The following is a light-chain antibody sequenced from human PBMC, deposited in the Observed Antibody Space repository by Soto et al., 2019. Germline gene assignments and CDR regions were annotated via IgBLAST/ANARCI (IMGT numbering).Light chain of an antibody. V-gene: IGKV3-11*01. CDR3: QQRSNWPPLFT. Sequence: EIVLTQSPATLSLSPGERATLSCRASQSVSSYLAWYQQKPGQAHRLLIYDASNRATGIPARFSGSGSGTDFTLTISSLEPEDFAVDYCQQRSNWPPLFTFGPGTKVDIK. J-gene: IGKJ3*01. CDR1: QSVSSY. CDR2: DAS.